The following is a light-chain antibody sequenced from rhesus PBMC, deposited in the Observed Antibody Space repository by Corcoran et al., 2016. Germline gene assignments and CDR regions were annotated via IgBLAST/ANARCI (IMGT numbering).Light chain of an antibody. CDR2: GAS. CDR3: QLTYNLPT. V-gene: IGKV3-24*04. CDR1: QSVGNH. Sequence: ETVVTQSPATLSLSPGERGTLSCRASQSVGNHLAWYQQKRGQAPRLLIYGASNRATGIPDRCSGSGSGTDLTLTMSSLEPEDVGFYYCQLTYNLPTFGQGTKVEIK. J-gene: IGKJ1*01.